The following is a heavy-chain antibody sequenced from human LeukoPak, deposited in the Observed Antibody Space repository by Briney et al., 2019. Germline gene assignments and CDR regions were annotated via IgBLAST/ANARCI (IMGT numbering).Heavy chain of an antibody. CDR1: GFTFSSYC. CDR3: ANDGGKISY. J-gene: IGHJ4*02. V-gene: IGHV3-33*06. D-gene: IGHD2-15*01. Sequence: PGGSLRLSCAASGFTFSSYCMHWVRQAPGKGLEGVAVIWYDGSNKYDADSVKGRFTISRDNSKNTLYLQMNSLRAEDTAVYYCANDGGKISYWGQGTLVTVSS. CDR2: IWYDGSNK.